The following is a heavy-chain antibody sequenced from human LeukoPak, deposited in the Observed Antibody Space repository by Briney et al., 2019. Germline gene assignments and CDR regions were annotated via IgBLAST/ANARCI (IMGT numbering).Heavy chain of an antibody. V-gene: IGHV4-39*07. CDR2: IYYSGST. CDR1: GGSISSYY. CDR3: ARSSGSSWYVHYSYGMDV. Sequence: NPSETLSLTCTVSGGSISSYYWGWIRQPPGKGLEWIGSIYYSGSTYYNPSLKSRVTISVDTSKNQFSLKLSSVTAADTAVYYCARSSGSSWYVHYSYGMDVWGQGTTVTVS. D-gene: IGHD6-13*01. J-gene: IGHJ6*02.